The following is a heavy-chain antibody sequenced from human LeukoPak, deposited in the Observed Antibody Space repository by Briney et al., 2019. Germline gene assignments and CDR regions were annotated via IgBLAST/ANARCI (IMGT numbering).Heavy chain of an antibody. Sequence: GGSLRLSCAASGFTFSSYSMNWVRQAPGKGLEWVSYISSSSSTIYYADSVKGRFTISRDNAKNSLYLQMNSLRAEDTAVYYCARIRIAAAGTLGVWFDPWGQGTLVTVSS. CDR1: GFTFSSYS. CDR3: ARIRIAAAGTLGVWFDP. D-gene: IGHD6-13*01. V-gene: IGHV3-48*01. CDR2: ISSSSSTI. J-gene: IGHJ5*02.